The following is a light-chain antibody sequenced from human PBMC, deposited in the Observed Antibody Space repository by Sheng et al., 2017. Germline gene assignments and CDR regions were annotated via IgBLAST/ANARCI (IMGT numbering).Light chain of an antibody. CDR2: QDT. Sequence: SLELTQPPSVSVSPGQTATITCSGDKLGAKYACWYQQKPGQSPVLVIYQDTKRPSGIPEQFSASNSGNTATLTISGTQAMDEADYYCQAWDSNTYYVFGTGTKVTVL. J-gene: IGLJ1*01. CDR1: KLGAKY. CDR3: QAWDSNTYYV. V-gene: IGLV3-1*01.